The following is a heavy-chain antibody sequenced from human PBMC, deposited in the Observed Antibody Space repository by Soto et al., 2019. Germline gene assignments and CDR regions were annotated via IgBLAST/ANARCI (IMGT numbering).Heavy chain of an antibody. CDR3: ARERGPTYYDILSGPHYYFDY. V-gene: IGHV4-34*01. J-gene: IGHJ4*02. D-gene: IGHD3-9*01. Sequence: ETLSLTCAVYGGSFSGYYWSWIRQPPGKGLEWIGEINHSGSTNYNPSLKSRVTISVDTSKNQFSLKLSSVTAADTAVYYCARERGPTYYDILSGPHYYFDYWGQGTLVTVSS. CDR1: GGSFSGYY. CDR2: INHSGST.